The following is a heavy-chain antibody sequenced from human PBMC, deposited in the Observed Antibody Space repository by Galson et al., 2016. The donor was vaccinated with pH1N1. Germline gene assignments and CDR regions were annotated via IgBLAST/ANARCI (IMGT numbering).Heavy chain of an antibody. CDR3: ARPDYVDVDLDDWYFDL. Sequence: SGKVSCKASGYTFTSNAMNWVRQAPGQGLEWMGWINTNTGNPTYAQGFTGRFVFSLDTSVSMAYLQISSLKAEDTAVYYCARPDYVDVDLDDWYFDLWGRGTLVTVSS. J-gene: IGHJ2*01. V-gene: IGHV7-4-1*04. D-gene: IGHD4-17*01. CDR2: INTNTGNP. CDR1: GYTFTSNA.